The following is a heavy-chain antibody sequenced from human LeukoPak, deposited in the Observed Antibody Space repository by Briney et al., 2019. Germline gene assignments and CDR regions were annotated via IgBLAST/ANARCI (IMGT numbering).Heavy chain of an antibody. Sequence: PSETLSLTCTVSGGSISSSSYYWGWIRQPPGKGLEWIGSIYYSGSTYYNPSLKSRVTISVDTSKNQFSLKLSSVTAADTAVYYCARQRISTVTTQDYFDYWGQGTLVTVSS. V-gene: IGHV4-39*01. CDR1: GGSISSSSYY. CDR2: IYYSGST. J-gene: IGHJ4*02. CDR3: ARQRISTVTTQDYFDY. D-gene: IGHD4-17*01.